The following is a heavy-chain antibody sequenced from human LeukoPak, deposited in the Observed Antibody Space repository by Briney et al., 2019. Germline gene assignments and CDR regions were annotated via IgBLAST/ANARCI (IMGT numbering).Heavy chain of an antibody. CDR1: GGSISSSNW. Sequence: IPSGTLSLTCAVSGGSISSSNWWSWVRQPPGQGLEWIGEIYHSGSTNYNPSLKSRVTISVDKSKNQCSLKLTSVTAADTAAYYCARQGDSGWYYFDYWGQGTLVTVSS. CDR2: IYHSGST. D-gene: IGHD6-19*01. J-gene: IGHJ4*02. V-gene: IGHV4-4*02. CDR3: ARQGDSGWYYFDY.